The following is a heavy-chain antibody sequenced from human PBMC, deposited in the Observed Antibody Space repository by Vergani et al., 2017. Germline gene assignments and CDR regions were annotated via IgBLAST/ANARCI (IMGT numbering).Heavy chain of an antibody. CDR1: GFTFSSYA. CDR2: ISGSGGST. D-gene: IGHD3-9*01. Sequence: EVQLLESGGGLVQPGGSLRLSCAASGFTFSSYAMSWVRQAPGKGLEWVSAISGSGGSTYYADSVKGRFTISRENSKNTLYLQMNSLRAEDTAVYYCAKGGDILTGYSLWFDYWGQGTLVTVSS. CDR3: AKGGDILTGYSLWFDY. J-gene: IGHJ4*02. V-gene: IGHV3-23*01.